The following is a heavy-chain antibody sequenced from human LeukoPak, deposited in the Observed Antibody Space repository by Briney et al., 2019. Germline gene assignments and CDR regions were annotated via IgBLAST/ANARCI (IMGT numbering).Heavy chain of an antibody. CDR2: ISAYNGNT. J-gene: IGHJ4*02. V-gene: IGHV1-18*01. Sequence: ASVTVSCTASGYTFTSYGISWVRQAPGQGLEWMGWISAYNGNTTYAQKLQGRVTMTTDTSTSTAYMELRSLRSDDTAVYYCARRYSSGWYGYTVDYWGQGTLVTVSS. CDR1: GYTFTSYG. CDR3: ARRYSSGWYGYTVDY. D-gene: IGHD6-19*01.